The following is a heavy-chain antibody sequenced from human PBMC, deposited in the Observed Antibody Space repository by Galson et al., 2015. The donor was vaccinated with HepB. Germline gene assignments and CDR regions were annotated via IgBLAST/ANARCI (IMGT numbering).Heavy chain of an antibody. Sequence: SVKVSCKASGYDFSDFYIHWVRQAPGQGLEWMGWINPNSGVTRYADKFQGGVTMNRDTSITTAYLELRRLKSDDTAVYYCATALRGNNYGRDYHGMDVWGQGTTVTVSS. CDR1: GYDFSDFY. D-gene: IGHD5-18*01. V-gene: IGHV1-2*02. CDR2: INPNSGVT. CDR3: ATALRGNNYGRDYHGMDV. J-gene: IGHJ6*02.